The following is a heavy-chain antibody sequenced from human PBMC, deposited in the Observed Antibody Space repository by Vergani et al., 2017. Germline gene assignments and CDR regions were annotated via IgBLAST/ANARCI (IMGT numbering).Heavy chain of an antibody. Sequence: QLQLQESGSGLVKPSQTLSLTCAVSGGSISSGGYSWSWIRQPPGKGLEWIGYIYHSGSTYYNPSLKSRVTISVDRSKNQFSLKLSSVTAADTAVYYCARGQGYYYDSSGYLVTSFDYWGQGTLVTVSS. CDR2: IYHSGST. CDR1: GGSISSGGYS. J-gene: IGHJ4*02. V-gene: IGHV4-30-2*01. CDR3: ARGQGYYYDSSGYLVTSFDY. D-gene: IGHD3-22*01.